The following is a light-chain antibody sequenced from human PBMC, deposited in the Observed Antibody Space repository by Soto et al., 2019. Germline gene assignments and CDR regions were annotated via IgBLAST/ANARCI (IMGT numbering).Light chain of an antibody. CDR3: CSYAGSSTLV. J-gene: IGLJ2*01. CDR1: SSDVGSYNR. V-gene: IGLV2-18*02. CDR2: EVS. Sequence: QSALTQPPSVSGSPGQSVTICCTGTSSDVGSYNRVSWYQQPPGTAPKLMIYEVSNRPSGVPDRFSGSKSGNTASLTISGPQAEDEADYYCCSYAGSSTLVFGGGTKVTVL.